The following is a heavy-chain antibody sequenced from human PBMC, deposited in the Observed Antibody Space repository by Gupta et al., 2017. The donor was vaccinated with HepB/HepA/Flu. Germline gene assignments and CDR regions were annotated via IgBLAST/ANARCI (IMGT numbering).Heavy chain of an antibody. V-gene: IGHV3-21*04. CDR3: AKSDSGFSAANCPLYYYYMDV. Sequence: EVQLVESGGGLVKPGGALRLACAASGVTFSTYSTNWVRQAPGKGLEWVAASNAGSGDIHYAASAKGRCIISSDNANTALYLQMNGLRAEATAISTCAKSDSGFSAANCPLYYYYMDVWG. CDR2: SNAGSGDI. J-gene: IGHJ6*03. CDR1: GVTFSTYS. D-gene: IGHD4-17*01.